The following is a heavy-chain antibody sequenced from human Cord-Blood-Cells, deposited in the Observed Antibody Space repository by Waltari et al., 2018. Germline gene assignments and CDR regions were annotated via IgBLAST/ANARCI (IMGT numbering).Heavy chain of an antibody. J-gene: IGHJ3*02. CDR1: GYSFTSYW. D-gene: IGHD2-8*01. V-gene: IGHV5-51*01. CDR2: IYPGDSDT. CDR3: ARVNCTNGVCYDAFDI. Sequence: EVQLVQSGAEVKKLGESMKISCNGSGYSFTSYWIGWVRQIPGKGLEWMGIIYPGDSDTRYSPSFQGQVTISADKSISTAYLQWSSLKASDTAMYYCARVNCTNGVCYDAFDIWGQGTMVTVSS.